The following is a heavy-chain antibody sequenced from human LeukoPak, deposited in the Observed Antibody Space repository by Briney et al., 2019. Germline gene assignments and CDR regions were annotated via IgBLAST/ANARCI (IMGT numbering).Heavy chain of an antibody. D-gene: IGHD1-26*01. CDR2: ISSSGSIV. CDR1: GFTFSSYE. V-gene: IGHV3-48*03. J-gene: IGHJ6*02. Sequence: PGGSLRLSCAASGFTFSSYEMNWVRQAPGKGLEWVSCISSSGSIVDYADSAKGRFTISRDNAKKSLYLQMSSLRAEDTALYYCARVLGATRDYYYGMDVWGQGTTVTVSS. CDR3: ARVLGATRDYYYGMDV.